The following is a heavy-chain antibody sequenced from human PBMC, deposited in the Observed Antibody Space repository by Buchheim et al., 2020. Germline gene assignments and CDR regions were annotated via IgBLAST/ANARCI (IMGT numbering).Heavy chain of an antibody. CDR2: ISSSGSTI. CDR3: ARERYYDILTGYYTAYYMDV. D-gene: IGHD3-9*01. J-gene: IGHJ6*03. CDR1: GFTFSDYY. Sequence: QVQLVESGGGLVKPGGSLRLSCAASGFTFSDYYMSWIRQAPGKGLEWVSYISSSGSTIYYADSVKGRFNISRDNAKNSMYLQMNSLRAEDTAVYYCARERYYDILTGYYTAYYMDVWGKGTT. V-gene: IGHV3-11*01.